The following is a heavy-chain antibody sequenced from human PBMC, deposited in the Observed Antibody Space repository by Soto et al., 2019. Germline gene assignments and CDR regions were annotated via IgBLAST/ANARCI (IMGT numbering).Heavy chain of an antibody. V-gene: IGHV3-74*01. Sequence: GGALRLSCAASGFIFISYWMHWVRQAPWKGLVWVSRINSDGSSTSYADSVKGRFTISRDNAKNTLYLQMNSLRAEDTAVYYCAREWSSSSSHWFDPWGQGTLVTVSS. CDR1: GFIFISYW. D-gene: IGHD6-6*01. CDR2: INSDGSST. CDR3: AREWSSSSSHWFDP. J-gene: IGHJ5*02.